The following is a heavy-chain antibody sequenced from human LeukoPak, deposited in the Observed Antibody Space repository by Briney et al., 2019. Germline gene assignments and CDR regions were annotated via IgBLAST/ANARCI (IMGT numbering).Heavy chain of an antibody. D-gene: IGHD3-10*01. CDR2: INPSGGST. J-gene: IGHJ4*02. CDR3: ATTPPTLWFGELLY. V-gene: IGHV1-46*01. CDR1: GYTFTSYY. Sequence: ASVKVSCKASGYTFTSYYMHWVRQAPGQGLEWMGIINPSGGSTSYAQKFQGRVTMTEDTSTDTAYMELSSLRSEDTAVYYCATTPPTLWFGELLYWGQGTLVTVSS.